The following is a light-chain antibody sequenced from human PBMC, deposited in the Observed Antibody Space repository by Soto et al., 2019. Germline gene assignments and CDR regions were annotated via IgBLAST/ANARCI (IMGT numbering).Light chain of an antibody. V-gene: IGKV1-5*03. J-gene: IGKJ3*01. Sequence: DIQMTQSPSTLSASVGDRVTITCRASQSISSWLAWYQQKPGEAPKLLIYKASSLERGVPSRFSGRGSGTEFTLTISSLQPDDFATYYCQQSFTFGPGAKVDIK. CDR3: QQSFT. CDR1: QSISSW. CDR2: KAS.